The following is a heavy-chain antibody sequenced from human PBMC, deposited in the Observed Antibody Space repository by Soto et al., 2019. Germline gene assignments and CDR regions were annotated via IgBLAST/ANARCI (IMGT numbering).Heavy chain of an antibody. Sequence: WGSLRLSCAASGFPFSNYEMNWVRQAPGKGLEWVAYISSSSSYTNYADSVKGRFTISRGNAKNSMYLQMNSLRAEDTAVYYCARQGCGSTTCYSQLDFWGQGTLVTVSS. D-gene: IGHD2-2*02. J-gene: IGHJ4*02. V-gene: IGHV3-48*03. CDR1: GFPFSNYE. CDR2: ISSSSSYT. CDR3: ARQGCGSTTCYSQLDF.